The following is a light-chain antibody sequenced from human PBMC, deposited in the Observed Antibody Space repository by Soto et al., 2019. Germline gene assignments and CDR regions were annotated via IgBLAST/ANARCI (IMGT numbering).Light chain of an antibody. CDR2: GAS. V-gene: IGKV3-15*01. CDR1: QSISRN. J-gene: IGKJ4*02. CDR3: QQFSNWPPWT. Sequence: EIVMTQSPPTLYVSPGERATLSCRASQSISRNLAWFQQKPGQAPSLLIFGASTRAAGIPARFSGSGSGTDFTLTISSLEPEDSAVYYCQQFSNWPPWTFGGGTKVDIK.